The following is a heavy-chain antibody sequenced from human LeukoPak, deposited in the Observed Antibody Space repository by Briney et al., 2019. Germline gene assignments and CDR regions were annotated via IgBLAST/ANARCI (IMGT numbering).Heavy chain of an antibody. CDR1: GGTFSSYA. V-gene: IGHV1-69*05. D-gene: IGHD6-25*01. J-gene: IGHJ4*02. CDR3: ARVGIAAFLGLFDY. CDR2: IIPIFGTA. Sequence: SVKVSCKASGGTFSSYAISWVRQAPGRGLEWMGRIIPIFGTANYAQKFQGRVTITTDESTSTAYMELSSLRSEDTAVYYCARVGIAAFLGLFDYWGQGTLVTVSS.